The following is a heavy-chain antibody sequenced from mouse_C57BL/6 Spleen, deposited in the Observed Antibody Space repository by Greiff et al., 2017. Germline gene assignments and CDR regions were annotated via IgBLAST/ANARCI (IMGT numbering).Heavy chain of an antibody. J-gene: IGHJ4*01. CDR3: AMDYYDCDWAMDY. Sequence: EVQLQQSVAELVRPGASVKLSCTASGYAFKSSCMHWVKQRPEQGLEWIGRIDPANGNTKYAAKFQGKATITADTSSNTAYLQLSSLTSEVSAIYCCAMDYYDCDWAMDYWGQGTSLTVSS. V-gene: IGHV14-3*01. D-gene: IGHD2-4*01. CDR1: GYAFKSSC. CDR2: IDPANGNT.